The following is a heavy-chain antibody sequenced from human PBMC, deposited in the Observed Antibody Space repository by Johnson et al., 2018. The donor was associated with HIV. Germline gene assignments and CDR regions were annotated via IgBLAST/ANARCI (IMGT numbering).Heavy chain of an antibody. D-gene: IGHD4-23*01. CDR1: EFNVSSNY. J-gene: IGHJ3*02. CDR3: ARAHPFYGGNSEGAFDI. V-gene: IGHV3-66*01. CDR2: VYSGGYT. Sequence: VQLVESGGGLVQPGGSLRLSCAASEFNVSSNYMNWVRQAPGRGLEWVSVVYSGGYTYYADSVKGRFTISRDTSKNTLYLQMKSLRAEDTALYYCARAHPFYGGNSEGAFDIWGQGTMVTVSS.